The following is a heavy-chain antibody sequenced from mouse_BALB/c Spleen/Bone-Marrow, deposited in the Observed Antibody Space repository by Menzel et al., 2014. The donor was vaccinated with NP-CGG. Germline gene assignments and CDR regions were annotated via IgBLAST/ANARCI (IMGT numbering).Heavy chain of an antibody. D-gene: IGHD1-1*01. J-gene: IGHJ3*01. CDR2: INPDSSTI. Sequence: EVQVVESGGGLVQPGGSLKLSCAASGFDFSRYWMSWVRQAPGKGLEWIGEINPDSSTINYTPSRKDKFIISRDNAKNTLYLQMSKVRAEDTALYYCARLSYYGRFAYWGQGTLVTVSA. CDR1: GFDFSRYW. V-gene: IGHV4-1*02. CDR3: ARLSYYGRFAY.